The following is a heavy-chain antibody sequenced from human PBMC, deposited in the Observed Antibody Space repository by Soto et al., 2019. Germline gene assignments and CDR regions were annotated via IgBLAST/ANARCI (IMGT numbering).Heavy chain of an antibody. J-gene: IGHJ3*02. D-gene: IGHD6-19*01. CDR2: IYYSGST. V-gene: IGHV4-59*01. CDR3: GRIGGPTLLWYSSGWYRIGAFDI. CDR1: GGSISSYY. Sequence: PSETLSLTCTVSGGSISSYYWSWIRQPPGKGLEWIGYIYYSGSTNYNPSLKSRVTISVDTSKNQFSLKLSSVTAADTAVYYCGRIGGPTLLWYSSGWYRIGAFDIWGQGTTVPVSS.